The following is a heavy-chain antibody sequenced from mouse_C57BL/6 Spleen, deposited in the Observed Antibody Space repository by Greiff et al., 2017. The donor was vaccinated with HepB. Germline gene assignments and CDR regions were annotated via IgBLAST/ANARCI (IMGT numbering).Heavy chain of an antibody. Sequence: QVQLKQSGAELVRPGSSVKLSCKASGYTFTSYWMHWVKQRPIQGLEWIGNIDPSDSETHYNQKFKDKATLTVDKSSSTAYMQLSSLTSEDSAVYYCARDDGYYYFDYWGQGTTLTVSS. CDR1: GYTFTSYW. D-gene: IGHD2-3*01. V-gene: IGHV1-52*01. J-gene: IGHJ2*01. CDR3: ARDDGYYYFDY. CDR2: IDPSDSET.